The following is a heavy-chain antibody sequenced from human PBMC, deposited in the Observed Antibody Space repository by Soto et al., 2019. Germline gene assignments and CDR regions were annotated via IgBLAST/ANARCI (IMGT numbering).Heavy chain of an antibody. CDR2: IYYSGST. CDR3: ARSDRRSGYYFDD. Sequence: SETLSLTCTVSGGSISSGGYYWSWIRQHPGKGLEWIGYIYYSGSTYYNPSLKSRVTISVDTSKNQFSLKLSSVTAADTAVYYCARSDRRSGYYFDDWGQGTLVTVSS. J-gene: IGHJ4*02. V-gene: IGHV4-31*03. D-gene: IGHD6-25*01. CDR1: GGSISSGGYY.